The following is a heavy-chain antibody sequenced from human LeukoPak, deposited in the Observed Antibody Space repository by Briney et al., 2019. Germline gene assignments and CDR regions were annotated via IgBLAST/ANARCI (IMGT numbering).Heavy chain of an antibody. V-gene: IGHV3-9*01. J-gene: IGHJ4*02. D-gene: IGHD6-25*01. CDR2: ISWNSGSI. CDR1: GFTFDEYA. Sequence: AGPLRLHCAASGFTFDEYAMHWVRQAPGKGLEGVSGISWNSGSIGYADSVKGRFTISRDNAKNSLYLQMNSLRAEDTALYYCAKDSFPHSSGADFDYWGQGTLVTVSS. CDR3: AKDSFPHSSGADFDY.